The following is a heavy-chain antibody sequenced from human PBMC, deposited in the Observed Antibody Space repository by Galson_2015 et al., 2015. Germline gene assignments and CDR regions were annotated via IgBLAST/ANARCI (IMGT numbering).Heavy chain of an antibody. Sequence: SLRLSCAASGFTFSSYAMHWVRQAPGKGLEYVSAISSNGGSTYYADSVKGRFTISRDNSKNTLYLQMSSLRAEDTAVYYCVKDYYYDSSGYYYGGEGFDYWGQGTLVTVSS. CDR2: ISSNGGST. CDR3: VKDYYYDSSGYYYGGEGFDY. CDR1: GFTFSSYA. J-gene: IGHJ4*02. V-gene: IGHV3-64D*06. D-gene: IGHD3-22*01.